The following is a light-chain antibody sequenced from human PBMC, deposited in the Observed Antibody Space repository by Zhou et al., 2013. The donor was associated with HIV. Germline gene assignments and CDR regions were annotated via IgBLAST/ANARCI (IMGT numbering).Light chain of an antibody. CDR1: ETIFSSY. CDR2: AAS. Sequence: VLTQSPGTLALSPGESATLSCRASETIFSSYLAWYQVKPAQAPRLLIYAASSRATGIPDRFSGSGSGTDFTLTISRLEPEDFAVYYCQQYGSSPPITFGQGTRLEIK. V-gene: IGKV3-20*01. CDR3: QQYGSSPPIT. J-gene: IGKJ5*01.